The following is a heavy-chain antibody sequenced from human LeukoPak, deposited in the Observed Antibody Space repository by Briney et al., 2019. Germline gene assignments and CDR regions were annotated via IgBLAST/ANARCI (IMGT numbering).Heavy chain of an antibody. J-gene: IGHJ5*02. Sequence: QSGGSLRLSCSASGFTFSSSAMSWVRQAPGKGLEWVSVISGSGASTYYADSVKGRFTISRDNSKNTLYLRMNSLRAEDTAVYYCAKHREYSSDFFDPWGQGTLVTVSS. CDR2: ISGSGAST. CDR3: AKHREYSSDFFDP. D-gene: IGHD5-18*01. CDR1: GFTFSSSA. V-gene: IGHV3-23*01.